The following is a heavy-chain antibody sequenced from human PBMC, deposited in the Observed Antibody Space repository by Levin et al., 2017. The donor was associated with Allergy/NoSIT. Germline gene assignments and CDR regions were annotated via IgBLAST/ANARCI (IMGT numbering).Heavy chain of an antibody. D-gene: IGHD6-13*01. V-gene: IGHV5-51*01. CDR1: GYSFTSYW. J-gene: IGHJ4*02. Sequence: LGESLKISCKGSGYSFTSYWIGWVRQMPGKGLEWMGIIYPGDSDTRYSPSFQGQVTISADRSISTAYLQWSSLKASDTAMYYCARQGHVAGSAGTLADYWGQGTLVTVSS. CDR3: ARQGHVAGSAGTLADY. CDR2: IYPGDSDT.